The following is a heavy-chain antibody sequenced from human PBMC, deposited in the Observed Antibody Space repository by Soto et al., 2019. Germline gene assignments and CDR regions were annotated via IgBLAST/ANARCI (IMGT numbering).Heavy chain of an antibody. J-gene: IGHJ4*02. Sequence: QVQLQESGPGLVKPSETLSLTCTVSGGYITSYHWTWIRQTPGKGLEWIGYISYTGSTINNPSLQSRVTIFLDMLMIPLSLRLNSVTTADTDVYYCPCRSALDKYHFDRWGKGNLVIVSS. CDR3: PCRSALDKYHFDR. D-gene: IGHD2-2*01. V-gene: IGHV4-59*03. CDR2: ISYTGST. CDR1: GGYITSYH.